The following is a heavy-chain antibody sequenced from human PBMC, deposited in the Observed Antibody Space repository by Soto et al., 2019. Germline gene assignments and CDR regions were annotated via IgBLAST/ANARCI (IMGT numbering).Heavy chain of an antibody. CDR2: IYPGDSDT. CDR3: ARDLADIVATKDYYYYGMDV. CDR1: GYSFTSYW. J-gene: IGHJ6*02. V-gene: IGHV5-51*01. D-gene: IGHD5-12*01. Sequence: PGESLKISCKCSGYSFTSYWIGWVRQMPGKGLEWMGIIYPGDSDTRYSPSFQGRFTISRDNSKNTLYLQMNSLRAEDTAVYYCARDLADIVATKDYYYYGMDVWGQGTTVTVSS.